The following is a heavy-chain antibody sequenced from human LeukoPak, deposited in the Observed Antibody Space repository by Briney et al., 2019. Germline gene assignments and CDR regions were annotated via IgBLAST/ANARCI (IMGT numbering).Heavy chain of an antibody. V-gene: IGHV3-23*01. Sequence: GSLRLSCAASGFTFGSYAMSRVRQAPGKGLEWVSAISASGGSTYYADSVKGRFTISRDNSMDTLYLQMNSLRAGDTAVYYCAKGSTPEGELRHDYWGQGTLVTVPS. CDR1: GFTFGSYA. CDR2: ISASGGST. J-gene: IGHJ4*02. D-gene: IGHD3-16*01. CDR3: AKGSTPEGELRHDY.